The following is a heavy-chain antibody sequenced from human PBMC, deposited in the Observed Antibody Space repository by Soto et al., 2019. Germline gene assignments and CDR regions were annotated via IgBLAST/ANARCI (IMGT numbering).Heavy chain of an antibody. V-gene: IGHV3-30-3*01. Sequence: QVQLVESGGGVVQPGRSLRLSCAASGFTFSSYAMHWVRQAPGKGLEWVAVISYDGSNKYYADSVKGRFTISRDNSKNTLNLQMNRLRAEDTAVYYCARDLVVVLVNRAYSYYYVMDVWGQGTTVTVSS. CDR2: ISYDGSNK. J-gene: IGHJ6*02. CDR3: ARDLVVVLVNRAYSYYYVMDV. CDR1: GFTFSSYA. D-gene: IGHD2-15*01.